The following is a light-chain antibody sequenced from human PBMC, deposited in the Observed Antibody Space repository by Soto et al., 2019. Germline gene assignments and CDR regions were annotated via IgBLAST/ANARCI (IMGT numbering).Light chain of an antibody. CDR3: SLYTSSSTYV. V-gene: IGLV2-14*01. CDR1: SSDVGGYNY. Sequence: QSALTQPASVSGSPGQSITISCTGTSSDVGGYNYVSWYQQHPGKAPKLMIYEVSNRPSGVSNRFSGSKSGNTASLTISGLQPEDEADHYCSLYTSSSTYVFGPATKVTVL. J-gene: IGLJ1*01. CDR2: EVS.